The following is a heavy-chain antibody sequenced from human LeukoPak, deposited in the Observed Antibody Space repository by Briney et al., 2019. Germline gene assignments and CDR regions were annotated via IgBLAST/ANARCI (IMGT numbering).Heavy chain of an antibody. CDR1: GFTFSSYE. CDR2: ISSSGSTI. V-gene: IGHV3-48*03. J-gene: IGHJ5*02. D-gene: IGHD4-11*01. CDR3: ARAGSTAETFDP. Sequence: GGSLRLSCAASGFTFSSYEMNWVRQAPGKGLEWVSYISSSGSTIYYADSVKGRFTISRDNAKNSLHLQMNSLRAEDTAVYYCARAGSTAETFDPWGQGTPVTVSS.